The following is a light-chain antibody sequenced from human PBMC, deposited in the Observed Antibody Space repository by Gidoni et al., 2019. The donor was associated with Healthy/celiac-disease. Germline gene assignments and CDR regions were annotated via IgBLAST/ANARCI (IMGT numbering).Light chain of an antibody. CDR2: LGS. CDR1: QSLLHSNGYNY. Sequence: DIVMTQSLPSLTFTPGKPAPFPCRSSQSLLHSNGYNYLDWYLQKPGQSPQLLIYLGSNRVSGVPDRFSGSGSGTDFTLKISRVEAEDIGVYYCMQALQTPWTFGQGTKVEIK. V-gene: IGKV2-28*01. CDR3: MQALQTPWT. J-gene: IGKJ1*01.